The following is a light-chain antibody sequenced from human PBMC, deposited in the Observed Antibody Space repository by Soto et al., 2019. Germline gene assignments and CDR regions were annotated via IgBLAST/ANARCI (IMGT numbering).Light chain of an antibody. CDR2: RVS. V-gene: IGKV2-30*01. CDR1: QSLLYSDGNTY. J-gene: IGKJ4*01. Sequence: DVVMTQYPLSLPVTLGQPASISCRSSQSLLYSDGNTYLTWFQQRPGQSPRRLIYRVSGRDSGVPDRFSGSGSGTEFTLTISSLQSEDCAIYYCQQYHTWPITFGGGTKVDIK. CDR3: QQYHTWPIT.